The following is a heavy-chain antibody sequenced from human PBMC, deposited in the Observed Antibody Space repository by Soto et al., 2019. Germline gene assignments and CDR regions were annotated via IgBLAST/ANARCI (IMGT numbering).Heavy chain of an antibody. CDR2: IIPIFGTA. J-gene: IGHJ6*02. CDR3: ARDIAVAGTPFYYYGMDV. V-gene: IGHV1-69*06. CDR1: GGTFSSYA. D-gene: IGHD6-19*01. Sequence: SVKVSCKASGGTFSSYAISWVRQAPGQGLEWMGGIIPIFGTANYAQKFQGRVTITADKSTSTAYMELSSLRSEDTAVYYCARDIAVAGTPFYYYGMDVWGQGTTVTVSS.